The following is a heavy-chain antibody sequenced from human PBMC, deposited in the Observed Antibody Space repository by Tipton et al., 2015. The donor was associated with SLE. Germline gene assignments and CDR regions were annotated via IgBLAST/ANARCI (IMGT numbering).Heavy chain of an antibody. V-gene: IGHV4-34*01. D-gene: IGHD6-6*01. CDR2: INHSGST. CDR3: ARGPGSSSTEPDRESFFYYGMDV. CDR1: GGSFSGYY. Sequence: TLSLTCAVYGGSFSGYYWSWIRQPPGKGLEWIGEINHSGSTNYNPSLKSRVTISVDTSKNQFSLKLSSVTAADTAVYYCARGPGSSSTEPDRESFFYYGMDVWGQGTTVTVPS. J-gene: IGHJ6*02.